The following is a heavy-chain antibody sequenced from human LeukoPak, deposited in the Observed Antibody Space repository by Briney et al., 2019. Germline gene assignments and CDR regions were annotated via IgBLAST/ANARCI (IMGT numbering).Heavy chain of an antibody. J-gene: IGHJ5*01. CDR3: VRERSCDS. Sequence: GGSLRLSCSASGFSFSNYVMLWVRQAPGKGLEYVSSVSTNGGSTYYADSAKGRFLISRDNSKNTLYLQMSSLRTEDTAVYYCVRERSCDSWGQGTLVTVSP. CDR2: VSTNGGST. V-gene: IGHV3-64D*06. CDR1: GFSFSNYV.